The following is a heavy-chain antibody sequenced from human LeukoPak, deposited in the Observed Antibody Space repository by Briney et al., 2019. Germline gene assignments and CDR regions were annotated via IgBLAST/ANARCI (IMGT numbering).Heavy chain of an antibody. V-gene: IGHV6-1*01. CDR3: ARDFGTTGWHTFDY. CDR2: TYYRSKWYN. D-gene: IGHD6-19*01. J-gene: IGHJ4*02. CDR1: GDSVSSKNGA. Sequence: SQTLSLTCVVSGDSVSSKNGAWNWIRQSPSRGLECLGRTYYRSKWYNDYAESMEGRMTISQDTSKNQYSLHLNSVTPDDTAVYYCARDFGTTGWHTFDYWGQGTPVTVSS.